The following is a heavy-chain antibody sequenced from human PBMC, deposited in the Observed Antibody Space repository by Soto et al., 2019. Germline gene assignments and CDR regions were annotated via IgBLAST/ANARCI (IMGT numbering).Heavy chain of an antibody. J-gene: IGHJ4*02. CDR1: GFSFCSYA. CDR3: ARWSYLDY. Sequence: GGSRRLSCAPSGFSFCSYALSWFRQAPGKGLEWVSTTSGSDCKTFYADSVKCRFSISRDTSQSTLYLQMNSLRADDTAMYYCARWSYLDYWGQGTRVTVSS. CDR2: TSGSDCKT. D-gene: IGHD3-3*01. V-gene: IGHV3-23*01.